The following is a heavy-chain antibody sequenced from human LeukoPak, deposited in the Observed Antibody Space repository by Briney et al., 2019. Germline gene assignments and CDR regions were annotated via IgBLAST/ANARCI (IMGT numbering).Heavy chain of an antibody. V-gene: IGHV3-7*01. CDR3: ARLKSGRSPYYFDY. J-gene: IGHJ4*02. Sequence: PGGSLRLSCAASGFTFSSYWMSWVRQAPGKGLEWVANIKQVGSEKYYVDSVKGRFTISRDNAKNSLYLQMNSLRAEDTAVYYCARLKSGRSPYYFDYWGQGTLVTVSS. D-gene: IGHD3-10*01. CDR2: IKQVGSEK. CDR1: GFTFSSYW.